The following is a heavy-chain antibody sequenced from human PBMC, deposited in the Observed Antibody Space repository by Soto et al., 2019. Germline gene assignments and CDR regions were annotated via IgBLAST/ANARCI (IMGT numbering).Heavy chain of an antibody. CDR2: IRSKANSYAT. J-gene: IGHJ4*02. CDR3: TRRNLDNRDY. Sequence: EVQLVESGGGLVQPGGSLKLSCAASGFTFRGSAMHWVRQASGKGLEWVGRIRSKANSYATAYAASVKGRFTISRDDSKNTAYLQMNSLKTEDTAVYYCTRRNLDNRDYWGQGTLVTVSS. V-gene: IGHV3-73*01. CDR1: GFTFRGSA.